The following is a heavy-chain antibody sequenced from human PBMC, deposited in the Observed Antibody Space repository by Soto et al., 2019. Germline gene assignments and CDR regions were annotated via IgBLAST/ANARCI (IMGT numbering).Heavy chain of an antibody. CDR2: IVVGSGNT. D-gene: IGHD3-10*01. J-gene: IGHJ6*02. V-gene: IGHV1-58*01. CDR1: GFTFTSSA. Sequence: GASVKVSCKASGFTFTSSAVQWVRQSRGQRLEWIGWIVVGSGNTNYAQKFQERVTITRDMSTSTAYMELSSLRSEDTAVYYCAADFLVRVKYYYGMDVWGQGTTGTVSS. CDR3: AADFLVRVKYYYGMDV.